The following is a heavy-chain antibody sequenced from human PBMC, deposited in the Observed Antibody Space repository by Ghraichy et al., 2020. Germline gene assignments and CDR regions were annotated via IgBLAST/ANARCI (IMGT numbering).Heavy chain of an antibody. CDR2: INPSGGST. J-gene: IGHJ6*02. D-gene: IGHD3-3*01. Sequence: ASVKVSCKASGYTFTSYYMHWVRQAPGQGLEWMGIINPSGGSTSYAQKFQGRVTMTRDTSTSTVYMELSSLRSEDTAVYYCASANRWYYDFWSGYYTDYYYYGMDVWGQGTTVTVSS. CDR3: ASANRWYYDFWSGYYTDYYYYGMDV. V-gene: IGHV1-46*01. CDR1: GYTFTSYY.